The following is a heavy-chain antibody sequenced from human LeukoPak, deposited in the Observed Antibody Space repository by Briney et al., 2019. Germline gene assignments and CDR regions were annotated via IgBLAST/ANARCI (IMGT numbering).Heavy chain of an antibody. V-gene: IGHV1-69*04. CDR1: GGTFSSYA. J-gene: IGHJ4*02. CDR2: IIPILGIA. Sequence: ASVKVSCKASGGTFSSYAISWVRQAPGQGLEWMGRIIPILGIANYAQKFRGRVTITADKSTSTAYMELSSLRSEDTAVYYCAHPDDSSGYYRDYWGQGTLVTVSS. CDR3: AHPDDSSGYYRDY. D-gene: IGHD3-22*01.